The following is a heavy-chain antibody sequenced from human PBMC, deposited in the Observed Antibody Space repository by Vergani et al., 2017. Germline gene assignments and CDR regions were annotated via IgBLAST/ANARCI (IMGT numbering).Heavy chain of an antibody. Sequence: QLQLQESGPGLVKPSETLSLTCTVSGGSISSSSYYWGWIRQPPGKGLEWIGEINHSGSTNYNPSLKSRVTISVDTSKNQFSLKLSSVTAADTAVYYCARGRIKADYWGQGTLVTVSS. D-gene: IGHD3-10*01. J-gene: IGHJ4*02. V-gene: IGHV4-39*07. CDR1: GGSISSSSYY. CDR2: INHSGST. CDR3: ARGRIKADY.